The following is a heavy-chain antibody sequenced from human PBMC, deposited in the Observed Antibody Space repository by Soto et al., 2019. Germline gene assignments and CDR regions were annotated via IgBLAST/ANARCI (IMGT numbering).Heavy chain of an antibody. V-gene: IGHV1-2*04. D-gene: IGHD2-2*01. J-gene: IGHJ4*02. CDR3: ARAPTDLIVVVPAAMGC. CDR1: GYTFTDYY. CDR2: INPNSGGT. Sequence: ASVKXSCKASGYTFTDYYMHWVRQAPGQGLEWMGWINPNSGGTNYAQKFQGWVTMTRDTSISTAYMELSRLRSDDTAVYYCARAPTDLIVVVPAAMGCWGQGTLVTVSS.